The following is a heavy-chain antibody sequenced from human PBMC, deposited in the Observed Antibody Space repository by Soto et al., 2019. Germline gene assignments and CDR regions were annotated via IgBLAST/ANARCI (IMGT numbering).Heavy chain of an antibody. Sequence: QVQLVESGGGVVQPGTSLRLSCVASGFTFNKFYMHLIRQTPDKRLQWVAFIAYDGINKYYTGSVKGRFSVSRDNSKNTVSLQMNNLGLEDTATYFCARGDQYDILHRYYAMDVWGPGTPVTISS. J-gene: IGHJ6*02. V-gene: IGHV3-30-3*01. D-gene: IGHD1-26*01. CDR2: IAYDGINK. CDR1: GFTFNKFY. CDR3: ARGDQYDILHRYYAMDV.